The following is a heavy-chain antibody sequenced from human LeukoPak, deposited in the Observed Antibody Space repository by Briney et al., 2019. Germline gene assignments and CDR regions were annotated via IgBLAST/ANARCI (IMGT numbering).Heavy chain of an antibody. D-gene: IGHD6-6*01. Sequence: PSETLSLTCTVSGGSISSYYWSWIWQPAGKGLEWIGRIYTSGSTNYNTPLKSRVTMSVDTSKNQFYLKLSSVTAADTAVYYCARVGIAAPYYFDYWGQGTLVTVSS. CDR2: IYTSGST. CDR1: GGSISSYY. V-gene: IGHV4-4*07. J-gene: IGHJ4*02. CDR3: ARVGIAAPYYFDY.